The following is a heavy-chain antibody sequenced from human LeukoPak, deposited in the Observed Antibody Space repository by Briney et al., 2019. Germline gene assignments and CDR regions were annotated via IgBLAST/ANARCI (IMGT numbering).Heavy chain of an antibody. CDR1: GFTFSNAW. V-gene: IGHV3-15*01. Sequence: TGGSLRLSCTASGFTFSNAWMSWVRQAPGKGLEWVGRVKGKTDGAAADYAAPVKGRFSISTDDSRDTLYLQMRGLKTEDTAVYYCITEHNSGHGTLVTVSS. CDR2: VKGKTDGAAA. J-gene: IGHJ4*01. D-gene: IGHD2-21*01. CDR3: ITEHN.